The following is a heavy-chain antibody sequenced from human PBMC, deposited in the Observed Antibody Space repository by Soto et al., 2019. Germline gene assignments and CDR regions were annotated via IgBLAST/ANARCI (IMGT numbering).Heavy chain of an antibody. CDR1: GFTFSDYA. D-gene: IGHD6-19*01. CDR3: ARIASTGWYSRGHFYH. V-gene: IGHV3-23*01. CDR2: IGGNGALT. Sequence: EVHLLEPGGGLVQPGGSVRLSCAASGFTFSDYAMTWVRQAPGRGLEWVSAIGGNGALTYYADSVKGRFTISRDNYKNWVSLQMTGLRGDDTATYYCARIASTGWYSRGHFYHWGQGTLPTVSS. J-gene: IGHJ4*02.